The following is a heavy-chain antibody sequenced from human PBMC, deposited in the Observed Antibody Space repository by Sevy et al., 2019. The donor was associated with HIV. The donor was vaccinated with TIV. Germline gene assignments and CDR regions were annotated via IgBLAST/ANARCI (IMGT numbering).Heavy chain of an antibody. CDR2: IIPIFGEA. Sequence: ASVKVSCKTFGGTFSNYATGWVRQAPGQGLEWMGGIIPIFGEAKYAQKFQGRVTITADESSTTAYMELGSLRSEDTAVYFCARAIWLDSAGSVYYFDYWGQGTLVTVSS. V-gene: IGHV1-69*13. J-gene: IGHJ4*02. CDR1: GGTFSNYA. D-gene: IGHD3-10*01. CDR3: ARAIWLDSAGSVYYFDY.